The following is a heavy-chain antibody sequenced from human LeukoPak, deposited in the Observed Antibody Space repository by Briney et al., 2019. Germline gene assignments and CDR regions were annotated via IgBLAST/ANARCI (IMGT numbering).Heavy chain of an antibody. V-gene: IGHV4-61*02. CDR3: ARGSAEFDY. CDR1: GGSISSGSYS. J-gene: IGHJ4*02. Sequence: PSETLSLTCTVSGGSISSGSYSWSWIRQPAGKGLEWIGRIYTSGSTNYNPSPKSRVPISVDTSKNHFSLKLSSVTDADTAVYYCARGSAEFDYWGQGTLVTVSS. D-gene: IGHD6-13*01. CDR2: IYTSGST.